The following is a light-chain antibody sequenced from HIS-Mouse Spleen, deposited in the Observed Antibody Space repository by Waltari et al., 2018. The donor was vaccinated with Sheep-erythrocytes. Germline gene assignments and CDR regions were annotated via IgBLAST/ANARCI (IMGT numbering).Light chain of an antibody. Sequence: HSALTQPRSVSGSPGQSVTISCTGTSSDVGGYNYVSWYQQTPGKAPKLMIYDVIKRASGVPERFAGSNSGNTASLTISGLQAEDEADYYCCSYAGSYNHVFATGTKVTVL. V-gene: IGLV2-11*01. CDR2: DVI. CDR1: SSDVGGYNY. CDR3: CSYAGSYNHV. J-gene: IGLJ1*01.